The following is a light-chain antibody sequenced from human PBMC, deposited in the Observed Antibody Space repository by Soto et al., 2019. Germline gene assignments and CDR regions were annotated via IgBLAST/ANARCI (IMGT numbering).Light chain of an antibody. Sequence: SYELTQPHSVSVAPGQTARLTCGGNNIGSNNVHWYQQKAGQAPVLVIHYDSGRPSGIPERFSGSNSGSTATLTISGVEAGDEADYYCQVWDFRCAQMQFGEGTKLTVL. CDR3: QVWDFRCAQMQ. CDR2: YDS. J-gene: IGLJ2*01. CDR1: NIGSNN. V-gene: IGLV3-21*04.